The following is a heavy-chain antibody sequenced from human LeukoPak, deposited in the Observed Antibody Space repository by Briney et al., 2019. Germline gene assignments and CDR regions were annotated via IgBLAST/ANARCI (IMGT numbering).Heavy chain of an antibody. J-gene: IGHJ4*02. Sequence: GASVKVSCKASGYTFTNFGISWVRQAPGQGLEWMGWISAYNGDTNYAQKFQGRVTMTTDTSMSTAYMELRSLRSDDTAVYYCAREADCGGTSCFEYWGQGTLVTVSS. V-gene: IGHV1-18*01. CDR2: ISAYNGDT. CDR1: GYTFTNFG. CDR3: AREADCGGTSCFEY. D-gene: IGHD2-2*01.